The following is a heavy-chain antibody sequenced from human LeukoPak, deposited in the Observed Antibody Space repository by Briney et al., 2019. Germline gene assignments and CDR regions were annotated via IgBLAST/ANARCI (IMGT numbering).Heavy chain of an antibody. Sequence: SETLSLTCTVSGGSISSYYWSWIRQPPGKGLEWIGYIYYSGSTNYNPSLKSRVTISVDTSKNQFSLKLSSVTAADTAVYYCARAYCCGDWRARYYYGMDVWGQGTTVTVSS. D-gene: IGHD2-21*02. CDR3: ARAYCCGDWRARYYYGMDV. V-gene: IGHV4-59*08. CDR2: IYYSGST. CDR1: GGSISSYY. J-gene: IGHJ6*02.